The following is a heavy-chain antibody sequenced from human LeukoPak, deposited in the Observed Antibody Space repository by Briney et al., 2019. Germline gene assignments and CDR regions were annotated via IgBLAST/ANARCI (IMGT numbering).Heavy chain of an antibody. Sequence: GGSLRLSCVASGFAINTNYMSWVRQAPGKGLEWVSVIYSGGTTYYADSVRGRFTISRDNSKNTLYLQMNSLRAEDTAVYYCARGMATIPLIFDSWGQGTLVTVSS. D-gene: IGHD5-24*01. CDR1: GFAINTNY. V-gene: IGHV3-53*01. CDR2: IYSGGTT. J-gene: IGHJ4*02. CDR3: ARGMATIPLIFDS.